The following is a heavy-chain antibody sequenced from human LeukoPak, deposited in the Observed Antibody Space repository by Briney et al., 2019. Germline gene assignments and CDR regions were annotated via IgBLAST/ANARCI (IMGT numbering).Heavy chain of an antibody. Sequence: GGSLRLSCAASGFTFRDYYMSWIRQAPGKGLEWVSYISSSGSTIYYADSVKGRFTISRDNAKNSLYLQMNSLRAEDTAVYYCASRDYYGSGSPHYYGMDVWGQGTTVTVSS. CDR3: ASRDYYGSGSPHYYGMDV. CDR1: GFTFRDYY. V-gene: IGHV3-11*01. J-gene: IGHJ6*02. CDR2: ISSSGSTI. D-gene: IGHD3-10*01.